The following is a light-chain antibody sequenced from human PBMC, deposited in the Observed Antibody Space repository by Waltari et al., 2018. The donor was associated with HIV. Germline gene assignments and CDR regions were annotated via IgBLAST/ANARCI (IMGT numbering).Light chain of an antibody. CDR3: QSHDSSLSGYV. CDR2: GNS. J-gene: IGLJ1*01. CDR1: SSNIGAGYH. V-gene: IGLV1-40*01. Sequence: QPPSVSGAPGQRVTISCTGSSSNIGAGYHVHWYQQLPGTAPKLLIYGNSNRPSGVPDRFSGSKSGTSASLAITGLQAEDEADYYCQSHDSSLSGYVFGTGTKVTVL.